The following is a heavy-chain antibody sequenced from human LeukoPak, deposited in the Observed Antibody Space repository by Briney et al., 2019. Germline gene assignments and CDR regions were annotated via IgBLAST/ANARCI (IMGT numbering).Heavy chain of an antibody. CDR3: ARGIGYSSSWYRRNWFDP. CDR1: GVSISSYY. D-gene: IGHD6-13*01. J-gene: IGHJ5*02. CDR2: INHSGST. V-gene: IGHV4-34*01. Sequence: PSETLSLTCTVSGVSISSYYWSWIRQPPGKGLEWIGEINHSGSTNYNPSLKSRGTISVDTSKNQFSLKLSSVTAADTAVYYCARGIGYSSSWYRRNWFDPWGQGTLVTVSS.